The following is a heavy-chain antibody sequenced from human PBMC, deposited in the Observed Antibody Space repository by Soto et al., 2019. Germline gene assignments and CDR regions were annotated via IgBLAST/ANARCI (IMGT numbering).Heavy chain of an antibody. V-gene: IGHV3-23*01. Sequence: LRLSCAASRFTFSSYAMSWVRQAPGKGLEWVSAISGSGGSTYYADSVKGRFTISRDNSKNTLYLQMNSLRAEDTAVYYCAKGDFWSGYRKYYGMDVWGQGTTVTVSS. J-gene: IGHJ6*02. D-gene: IGHD3-3*01. CDR3: AKGDFWSGYRKYYGMDV. CDR2: ISGSGGST. CDR1: RFTFSSYA.